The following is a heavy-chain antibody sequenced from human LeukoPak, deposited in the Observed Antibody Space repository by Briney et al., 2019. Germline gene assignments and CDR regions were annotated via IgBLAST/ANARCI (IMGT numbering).Heavy chain of an antibody. CDR3: ATVGGYDHFDY. D-gene: IGHD5-12*01. CDR1: GYSFTSYW. CDR2: IYPGDSDT. J-gene: IGHJ4*02. V-gene: IGHV5-51*01. Sequence: GAPLKISCKGSGYSFTSYWIGCVRQMPGKGLEWMGIIYPGDSDTRYSPSFQGHVTISADKSISTAYLQWSSLKASDTAMYYCATVGGYDHFDYWGQGTLVTVSS.